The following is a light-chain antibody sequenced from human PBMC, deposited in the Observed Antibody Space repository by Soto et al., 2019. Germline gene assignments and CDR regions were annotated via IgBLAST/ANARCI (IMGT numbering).Light chain of an antibody. CDR1: SSDVGGYNY. J-gene: IGLJ2*01. CDR3: SSYAGSNNPVI. V-gene: IGLV2-8*01. CDR2: EVS. Sequence: QSALTQPPSASGSPGQSVTISCTGTSSDVGGYNYVSWYQQHPGKAPKVMIYEVSTRPSGVPDRFSGSKSVNTASLTVSGLQSDDEADYYCSSYAGSNNPVIFGGGTKLAVL.